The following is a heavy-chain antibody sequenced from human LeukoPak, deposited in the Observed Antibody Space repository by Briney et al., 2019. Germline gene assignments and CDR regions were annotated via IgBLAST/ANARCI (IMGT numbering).Heavy chain of an antibody. V-gene: IGHV3-9*01. CDR3: AKGKRSGYHYVELDY. CDR2: ISWNSGSI. CDR1: GFTFDDYA. D-gene: IGHD3-22*01. Sequence: GRSLRLSCAASGFTFDDYAMHWVRQAPGKGLEWGSGISWNSGSIGYADSVKGRFTISRDNAKNSLYLQMNSLRAEDTALYYCAKGKRSGYHYVELDYWGQGTLVTVSS. J-gene: IGHJ4*02.